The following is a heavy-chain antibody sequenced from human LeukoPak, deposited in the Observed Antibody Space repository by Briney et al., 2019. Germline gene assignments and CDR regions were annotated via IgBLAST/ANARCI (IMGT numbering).Heavy chain of an antibody. V-gene: IGHV3-7*01. CDR3: AREGLESSGWQD. J-gene: IGHJ4*02. Sequence: GGSLRLSCAASGFIFRNYWMTWVRQAPGKGLEWVANIKEDGSEQYYVDSVKGRFTISRDNAKRSLFLQINSLRAEDTAVYYCAREGLESSGWQDWGQGTLVTVSS. CDR1: GFIFRNYW. CDR2: IKEDGSEQ. D-gene: IGHD6-19*01.